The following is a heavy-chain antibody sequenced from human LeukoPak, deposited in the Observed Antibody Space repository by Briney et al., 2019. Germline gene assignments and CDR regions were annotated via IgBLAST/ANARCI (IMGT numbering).Heavy chain of an antibody. CDR3: ARGTASHVLRFLEWTRNFDY. J-gene: IGHJ4*02. V-gene: IGHV1-2*06. Sequence: GASVKVSCKASGYTFTGYYMHWVRQAPGQGLEWMGRINPNSGGTNYAQKFQGRVTMTRDTSISTAYMELSRLRSDDTAVYYCARGTASHVLRFLEWTRNFDYWGQGTLVTVSS. D-gene: IGHD3-3*01. CDR2: INPNSGGT. CDR1: GYTFTGYY.